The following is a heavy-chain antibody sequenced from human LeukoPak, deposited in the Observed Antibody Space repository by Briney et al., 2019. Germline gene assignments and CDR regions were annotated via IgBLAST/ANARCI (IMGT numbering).Heavy chain of an antibody. CDR3: ARALSWTTESYYYMDV. CDR1: GYTFTSYD. Sequence: GASVKVSCKASGYTFTSYDVNWVRQATGQGLEWLGWMNPNSGNTGYAQNFQDRVTMTMNTSITTAYMELSSLRSEDTAVYYCARALSWTTESYYYMDVWGKGTTVTVSS. J-gene: IGHJ6*03. D-gene: IGHD3/OR15-3a*01. CDR2: MNPNSGNT. V-gene: IGHV1-8*01.